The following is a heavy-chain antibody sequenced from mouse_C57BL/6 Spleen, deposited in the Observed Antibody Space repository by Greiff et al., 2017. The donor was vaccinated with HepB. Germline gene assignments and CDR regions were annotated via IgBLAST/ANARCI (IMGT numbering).Heavy chain of an antibody. CDR3: ARRLRYQWPAWFAY. V-gene: IGHV1-50*01. CDR2: IDPSDSYT. J-gene: IGHJ3*01. Sequence: VQLQQSGAELVKPGASVKLSCKASGYTFTSYWMQWVKQRPGQGLEWIGEIDPSDSYTNYNQKFKGKATFTVDTSSSTAYMQLSSLTSEDSAVYYCARRLRYQWPAWFAYWGQGTLVTVSA. D-gene: IGHD1-1*01. CDR1: GYTFTSYW.